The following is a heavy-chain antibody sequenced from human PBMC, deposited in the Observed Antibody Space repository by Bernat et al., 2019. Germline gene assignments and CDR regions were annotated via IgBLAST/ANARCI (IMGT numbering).Heavy chain of an antibody. CDR2: IWYEGSNK. Sequence: QVQLVESGGGVVQPGRSLRLSCAASGFTFSSYGMHWVRQAPGKGLGGGAVIWYEGSNKYYADSVKGRFTISRDNSKNTLYLQMNSLRAEDTAVYYCARDSLELPLDEPDDAFDIWGQGTMVTVSS. CDR1: GFTFSSYG. J-gene: IGHJ3*02. CDR3: ARDSLELPLDEPDDAFDI. D-gene: IGHD1-7*01. V-gene: IGHV3-33*01.